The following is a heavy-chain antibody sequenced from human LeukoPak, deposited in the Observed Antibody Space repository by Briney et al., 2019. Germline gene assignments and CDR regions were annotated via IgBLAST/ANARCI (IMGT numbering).Heavy chain of an antibody. CDR3: ARYSSSWYEYWFDP. D-gene: IGHD6-13*01. V-gene: IGHV4-59*01. Sequence: SETLSLTCTVSGGSISSYYWSWIRQPPGKGLEWIGYIYYSGSTDYNPSLKSRVTISVDTSKNQFSLKLSSVTAADTAVYYCARYSSSWYEYWFDPWGQGTLVTVSS. CDR1: GGSISSYY. CDR2: IYYSGST. J-gene: IGHJ5*02.